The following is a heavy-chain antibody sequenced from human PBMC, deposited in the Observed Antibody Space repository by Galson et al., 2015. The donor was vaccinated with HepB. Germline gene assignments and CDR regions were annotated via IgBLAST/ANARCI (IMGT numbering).Heavy chain of an antibody. D-gene: IGHD5-24*01. V-gene: IGHV3-23*01. J-gene: IGHJ4*02. CDR3: VKSQEMTTVQPFDY. Sequence: SLRLSCAASGFTFSTYAMNWVRQAPGKGLEWVPSLTDSGDKTYYVGSVKGRFTISRDNYKNTLYLQMNSLSAEDTAVYYCVKSQEMTTVQPFDYWGRGTLVTVSS. CDR2: LTDSGDKT. CDR1: GFTFSTYA.